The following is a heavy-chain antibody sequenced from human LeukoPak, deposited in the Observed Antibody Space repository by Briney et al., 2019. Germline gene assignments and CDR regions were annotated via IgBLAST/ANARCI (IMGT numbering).Heavy chain of an antibody. CDR3: ARDHDSSGWYDPGEY. CDR2: ISHDGSNI. D-gene: IGHD6-19*01. CDR1: GFAFSYYG. Sequence: PGGSLRLSCAASGFAFSYYGMHWVRHAPGKGLEWVAVISHDGSNIHYGDSVKGRFTISRDNSKNTVYLQMNSLRAEDTAVYYCARDHDSSGWYDPGEYWGQGTLVTVSS. V-gene: IGHV3-30*03. J-gene: IGHJ4*02.